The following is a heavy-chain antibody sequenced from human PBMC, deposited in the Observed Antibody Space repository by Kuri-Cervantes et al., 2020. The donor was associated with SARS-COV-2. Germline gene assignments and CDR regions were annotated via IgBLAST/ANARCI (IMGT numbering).Heavy chain of an antibody. D-gene: IGHD6-19*01. Sequence: SETLSLTCTVSGGSISGYYWSWIRQPPGKGLEWIGEINHSGSTNYNPSLKSRVTISVDTSKNQFSLKLSSVTAADTAVYYCARDRRDSSGWANWFDPWGQGTLVTVSS. CDR2: INHSGST. CDR3: ARDRRDSSGWANWFDP. CDR1: GGSISGYY. J-gene: IGHJ5*02. V-gene: IGHV4-34*01.